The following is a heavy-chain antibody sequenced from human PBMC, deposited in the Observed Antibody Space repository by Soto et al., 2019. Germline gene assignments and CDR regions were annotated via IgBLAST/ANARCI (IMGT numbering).Heavy chain of an antibody. J-gene: IGHJ4*02. CDR1: GFTFTTYA. CDR3: AKDFGEHWLPDY. D-gene: IGHD3-10*01. CDR2: ISGSGGNT. V-gene: IGHV3-23*01. Sequence: EVQILESGGGLIQPGGSLRLSCAASGFTFTTYAMSWVRQAPGKGLEWVSAISGSGGNTYCADSVKGRFDISRDNSKNTVHLQMNSLRVDDTAVYYCAKDFGEHWLPDYWGQGTLVTVSS.